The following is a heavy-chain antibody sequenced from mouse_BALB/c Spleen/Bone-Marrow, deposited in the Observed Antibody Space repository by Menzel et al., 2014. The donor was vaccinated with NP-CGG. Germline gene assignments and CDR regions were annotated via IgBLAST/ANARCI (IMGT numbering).Heavy chain of an antibody. CDR3: ARLNYYGNLFV. V-gene: IGHV4-1*02. Sequence: EVMLVESGGGLVQPGGSLKLSCAALGFDFSRYWMSWVRQAPGKGLEWIGEINPDSNTINYTPSLKDKFIISRDNAKNTLYLQMSKVRSEDTALYYCARLNYYGNLFVWGAGTTVTVSS. CDR2: INPDSNTI. D-gene: IGHD1-1*01. CDR1: GFDFSRYW. J-gene: IGHJ1*01.